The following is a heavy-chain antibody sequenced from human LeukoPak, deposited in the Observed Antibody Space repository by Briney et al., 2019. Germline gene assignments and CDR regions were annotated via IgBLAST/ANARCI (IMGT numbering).Heavy chain of an antibody. CDR1: GESFRGYY. J-gene: IGHJ4*02. D-gene: IGHD6-19*01. CDR3: ARPVRCSATACTGPFDY. V-gene: IGHV4-34*01. CDR2: IDHIGRT. Sequence: SETLSLTCAVYGESFRGYYWTCIRQTPGKELEWIGEIDHIGRTTYNPSLKSRVTISVDTSKNQFSLRLTSVTASDTAVYYCARPVRCSATACTGPFDYWGQGTLVTVSS.